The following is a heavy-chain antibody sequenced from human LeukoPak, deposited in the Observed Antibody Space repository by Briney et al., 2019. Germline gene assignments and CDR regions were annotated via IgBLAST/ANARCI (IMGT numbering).Heavy chain of an antibody. CDR3: AREYGSPHPGAFDI. Sequence: SVKVSCKASGGTFSSYAISWVRQAPGQGLEWMGGIIPIFGTANYAQKFQGRVTVTADESTSTAYMELSSLRSEDTAVYYCAREYGSPHPGAFDIWGQGTMVTVSS. V-gene: IGHV1-69*13. CDR1: GGTFSSYA. CDR2: IIPIFGTA. J-gene: IGHJ3*02. D-gene: IGHD1-26*01.